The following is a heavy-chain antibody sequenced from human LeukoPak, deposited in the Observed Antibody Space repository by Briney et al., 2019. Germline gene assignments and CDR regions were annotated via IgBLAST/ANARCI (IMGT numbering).Heavy chain of an antibody. Sequence: SETLSLTCTVSGGSISSSSYYWGWIRQPPGKGLEWIGSIYYSGSTYYNPSLKSRGTISVDTSKNQFSLKLSSVTAADTAVYYCARLRDWFDPWGQGTLVTVSS. CDR1: GGSISSSSYY. V-gene: IGHV4-39*01. CDR3: ARLRDWFDP. CDR2: IYYSGST. J-gene: IGHJ5*02.